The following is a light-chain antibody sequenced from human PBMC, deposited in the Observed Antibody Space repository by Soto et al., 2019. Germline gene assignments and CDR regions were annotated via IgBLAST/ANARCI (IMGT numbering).Light chain of an antibody. J-gene: IGKJ3*01. V-gene: IGKV3-20*01. CDR2: AAS. Sequence: ENVLTQSPGTLSLSPGERATLSCKASQSVGDNYLAWYQHKPGQAPRLIIYAASNRAAGIPDRFSGRGSGTDFTLTISRLEPEDFAVYFCQQYGGSPLFTFGPGTKVEIK. CDR1: QSVGDNY. CDR3: QQYGGSPLFT.